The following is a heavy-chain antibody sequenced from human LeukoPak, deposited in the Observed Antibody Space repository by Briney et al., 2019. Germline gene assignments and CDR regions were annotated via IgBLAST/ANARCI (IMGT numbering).Heavy chain of an antibody. CDR2: ITHSGST. D-gene: IGHD2-21*01. J-gene: IGHJ4*02. V-gene: IGHV4-34*01. CDR3: ARDLKKYSNY. Sequence: SETLSLTCAVYGGSFSDYYWNWIRQPPGKGLEWIGEITHSGSTNYNLSLKSRVTISVDTSKNQFSLKLSSVTAADTAVYYCARDLKKYSNYWGQGTLVTVSS. CDR1: GGSFSDYY.